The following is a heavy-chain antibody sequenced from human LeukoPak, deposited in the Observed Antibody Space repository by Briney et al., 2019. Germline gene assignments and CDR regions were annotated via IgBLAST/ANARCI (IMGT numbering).Heavy chain of an antibody. CDR1: GGSISSSSYY. D-gene: IGHD3-16*01. Sequence: SETLSLTCTVSGGSISSSSYYWGWIRQPPGKGLEWIGSIYYSGSTYYNPSLKSRVTMSVDTSKNQFSLKLSSVTAADTAVYYCARHLAGMGNGGNFDYWGQGTLVTVSS. V-gene: IGHV4-39*01. CDR3: ARHLAGMGNGGNFDY. J-gene: IGHJ4*02. CDR2: IYYSGST.